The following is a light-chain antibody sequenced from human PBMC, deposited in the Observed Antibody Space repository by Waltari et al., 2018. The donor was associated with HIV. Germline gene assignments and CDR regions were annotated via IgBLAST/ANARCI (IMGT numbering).Light chain of an antibody. CDR1: ALPKQY. CDR2: NDS. J-gene: IGLJ3*02. CDR3: QSADSSGTYWV. V-gene: IGLV3-25*03. Sequence: SYELTQPPSVSVSPGQTARITCSGDALPKQYAYWYQQKTGQAPVLVIDNDSERPSGIPERFSGSSSGTTVTLTISGVQAEDEADYYCQSADSSGTYWVFGGGTKLTVL.